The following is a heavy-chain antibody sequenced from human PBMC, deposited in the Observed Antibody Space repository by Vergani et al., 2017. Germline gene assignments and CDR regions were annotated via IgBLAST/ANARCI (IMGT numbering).Heavy chain of an antibody. Sequence: QVQLVESGGGVVQPGRSLRLSCAASGFTFSSYAMHWVRQAPGKGLEWVAVISYDGSNKYYADSVKGRFTISRDNSKNTLYLQMNSLRAEDTAVYYCARGVYDDFWSALSSYYYYYMDVWGKGTTVTVSS. D-gene: IGHD3-3*01. J-gene: IGHJ6*03. V-gene: IGHV3-30-3*01. CDR3: ARGVYDDFWSALSSYYYYYMDV. CDR2: ISYDGSNK. CDR1: GFTFSSYA.